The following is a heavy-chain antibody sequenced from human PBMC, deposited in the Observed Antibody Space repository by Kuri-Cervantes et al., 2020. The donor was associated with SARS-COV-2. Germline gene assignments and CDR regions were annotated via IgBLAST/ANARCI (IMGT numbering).Heavy chain of an antibody. V-gene: IGHV4-38-2*02. Sequence: GSLRLSCTVSGYSISSGYYWGWIRQPPGKGLEWIGSIYHSGSTYYNPSLKSRVTISVDTSKNQFSLKLSSVTAADTAVYYCAKEGDILTPYFDYWGQGTLVTVSS. CDR3: AKEGDILTPYFDY. J-gene: IGHJ4*02. CDR2: IYHSGST. D-gene: IGHD3-9*01. CDR1: GYSISSGYY.